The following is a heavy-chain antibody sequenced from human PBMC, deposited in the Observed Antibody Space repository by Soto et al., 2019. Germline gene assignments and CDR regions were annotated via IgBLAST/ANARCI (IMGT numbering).Heavy chain of an antibody. V-gene: IGHV4-30-2*01. J-gene: IGHJ4*02. CDR1: GGSISSGGYS. D-gene: IGHD4-4*01. Sequence: QLQLQESGSGLVKPSQTLSLTCAVSGGSISSGGYSWSWIRQPPGKGLEWIGYIYHSGSTFYNPSLKSRVTISVDRSKNQFSLKLSSVTAADTAVYYCAAHTYSNYFDYWGQGTLVTVSS. CDR2: IYHSGST. CDR3: AAHTYSNYFDY.